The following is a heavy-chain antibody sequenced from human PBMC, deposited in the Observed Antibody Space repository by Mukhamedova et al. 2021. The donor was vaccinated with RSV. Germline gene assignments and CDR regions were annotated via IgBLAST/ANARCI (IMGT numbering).Heavy chain of an antibody. J-gene: IGHJ5*02. CDR3: ARGQAAAGHRWFEP. V-gene: IGHV4-34*01. D-gene: IGHD6-13*01. CDR2: INQSVRT. Sequence: GKGLECMGEINQSVRTNHNRSLKSRLTISVDTHKNQFSLELSSVTAVDTAVNYWARGQAAAGHRWFEPWGQGTLVTVSS.